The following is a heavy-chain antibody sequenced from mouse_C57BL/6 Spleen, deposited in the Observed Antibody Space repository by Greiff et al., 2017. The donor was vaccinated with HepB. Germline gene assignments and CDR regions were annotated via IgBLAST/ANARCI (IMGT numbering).Heavy chain of an antibody. V-gene: IGHV5-17*01. CDR3: ATVVAKDYYAMDY. J-gene: IGHJ4*01. Sequence: EVKLVESGGGLVKPGGSLKLSCAASGFTFSDYGMHWVRQAPEKGLEWVAYISSGSSTIYYADTVKGRFTISRDNAKNTLFLQMTSLRSEDTAMYYCATVVAKDYYAMDYWGQGTSVTVSS. D-gene: IGHD1-1*01. CDR2: ISSGSSTI. CDR1: GFTFSDYG.